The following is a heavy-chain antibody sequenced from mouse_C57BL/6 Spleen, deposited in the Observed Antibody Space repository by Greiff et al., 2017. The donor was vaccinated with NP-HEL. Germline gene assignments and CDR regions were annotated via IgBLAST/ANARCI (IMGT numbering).Heavy chain of an antibody. V-gene: IGHV1-72*01. D-gene: IGHD2-3*01. CDR3: AREGYDGYYEDY. CDR2: IDPNGGGT. J-gene: IGHJ2*01. Sequence: QVHLQQPGAELVKPGASGKLSCKASGSTFTSYWMPWVNQRPGRGLEWIGRIDPNGGGTKYNEKFKSKATLTVDKPSSTAYMQLSSLTSEDSAVYYCAREGYDGYYEDYWGQGTTLTVSS. CDR1: GSTFTSYW.